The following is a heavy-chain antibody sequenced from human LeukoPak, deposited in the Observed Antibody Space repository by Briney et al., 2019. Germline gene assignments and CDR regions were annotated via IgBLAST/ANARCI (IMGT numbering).Heavy chain of an antibody. Sequence: SETLSLTCTVSGGSISRYYWSWIRQPPGKGLEWVGYIYYSGSTNYNPSLKSRVTISVDTSQHQFSLKLSSVTAADTAVYYCARMGCSTSCYDYYYGMDVWGQGTTVTVSS. J-gene: IGHJ6*02. CDR2: IYYSGST. CDR1: GGSISRYY. D-gene: IGHD2-2*01. CDR3: ARMGCSTSCYDYYYGMDV. V-gene: IGHV4-59*08.